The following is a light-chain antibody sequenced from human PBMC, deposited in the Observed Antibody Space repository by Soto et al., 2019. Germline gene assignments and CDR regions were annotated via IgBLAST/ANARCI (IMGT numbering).Light chain of an antibody. V-gene: IGKV3D-20*01. CDR1: QSVSSNY. J-gene: IGKJ5*01. CDR2: DAS. CDR3: QQYGSSPI. Sequence: ETVLTQSPATLSFSPGERATLSCGASQSVSSNYLAWYQHKRGLAPRLLIYDASSTPTGIPDRFSGSASGTDFTITISRVEPQDVAVYYCQQYGSSPIFGQGTRLEIK.